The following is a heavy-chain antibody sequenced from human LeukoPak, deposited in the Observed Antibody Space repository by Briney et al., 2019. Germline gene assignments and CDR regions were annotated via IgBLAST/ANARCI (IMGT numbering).Heavy chain of an antibody. D-gene: IGHD3-10*01. V-gene: IGHV3-48*04. CDR1: GFTFSSYS. J-gene: IGHJ4*02. CDR2: ISSNSSTI. CDR3: ASRSGLF. Sequence: GGSPRLSCAASGFTFSSYSMNWVRQAPGRGLEWVSYISSNSSTIYYADSVKGRFTISRDNAKNSLYLQMNSLRAEDTAVYYCASRSGLFWGQGTLVTVSS.